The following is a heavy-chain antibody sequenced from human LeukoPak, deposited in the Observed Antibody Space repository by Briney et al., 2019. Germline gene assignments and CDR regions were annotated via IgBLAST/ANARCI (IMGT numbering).Heavy chain of an antibody. D-gene: IGHD3-22*01. Sequence: GGSLRLSCAASGFTFSSYSMNWVRQAPGKGLEWVSSISSSSSYIYYADSVKGRFTISRDNSKNTLYLQMNSLRAEDTAVYYCAKDPGGYYYDSSGYYPLGYFDYWGQGTLVTVSS. CDR3: AKDPGGYYYDSSGYYPLGYFDY. J-gene: IGHJ4*02. CDR2: ISSSSSYI. CDR1: GFTFSSYS. V-gene: IGHV3-21*04.